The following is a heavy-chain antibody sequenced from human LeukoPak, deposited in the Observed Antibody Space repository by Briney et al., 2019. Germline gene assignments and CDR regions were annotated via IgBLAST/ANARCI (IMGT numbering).Heavy chain of an antibody. CDR1: GYTFTSYY. J-gene: IGHJ4*02. V-gene: IGHV1-2*02. D-gene: IGHD4-11*01. CDR2: IIPNSGGT. CDR3: ARSAAAVDF. Sequence: GASVKVSCKASGYTFTSYYMHWARQAPGQGLEWMGWIIPNSGGTNYAPNFQGRVTMTRDTSISAAYMELSRLRSDDTAVYYCARSAAAVDFWGQGTLVTVSS.